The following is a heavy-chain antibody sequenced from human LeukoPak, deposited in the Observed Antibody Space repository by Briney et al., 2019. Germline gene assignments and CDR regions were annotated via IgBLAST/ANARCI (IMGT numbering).Heavy chain of an antibody. J-gene: IGHJ4*02. D-gene: IGHD6-19*01. V-gene: IGHV3-48*02. CDR1: GFTFRSYA. CDR2: ITYNSGTI. Sequence: GGSLRLSCAASGFTFRSYAMQWVRQAPGKGLEWVSYITYNSGTIFYADSVKGRFTISRDNAKDSLYLQMSSLRDEDTAVYYCAKDGGSGWNFDYWGQGTLVSVSS. CDR3: AKDGGSGWNFDY.